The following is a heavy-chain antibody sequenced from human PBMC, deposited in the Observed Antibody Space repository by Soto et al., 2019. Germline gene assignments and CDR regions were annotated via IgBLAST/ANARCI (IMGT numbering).Heavy chain of an antibody. V-gene: IGHV3-66*01. Sequence: EVQLVESGGGLVQPGGSLRLSCAASGFTVSTTYMTWVRQAPGKGLEWVSLIYTGGDTYYADSVKGRFTISRDSSKNTLYLQMNSLRADDTAMYYCARCSGWLLDVWGQGTTVTVSS. D-gene: IGHD3-10*02. J-gene: IGHJ6*02. CDR1: GFTVSTTY. CDR2: IYTGGDT. CDR3: ARCSGWLLDV.